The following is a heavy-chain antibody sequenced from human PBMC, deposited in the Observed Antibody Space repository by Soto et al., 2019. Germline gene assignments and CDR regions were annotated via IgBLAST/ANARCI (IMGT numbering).Heavy chain of an antibody. J-gene: IGHJ6*02. CDR1: GFTFSSYG. D-gene: IGHD6-13*01. CDR3: AKGGSSSWYGMDV. Sequence: QVQLVESGGGVVQPGRSLRLSCAASGFTFSSYGMHWVRQAPGKGLEWVAVISYDGSNKYYADSVKGRFTISRDNSKNTRYLQMNSLRAEDTAVYYCAKGGSSSWYGMDVWGQGTTVTVSS. CDR2: ISYDGSNK. V-gene: IGHV3-30*18.